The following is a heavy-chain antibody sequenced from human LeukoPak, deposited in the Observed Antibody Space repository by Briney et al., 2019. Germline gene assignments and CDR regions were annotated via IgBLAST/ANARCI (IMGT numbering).Heavy chain of an antibody. D-gene: IGHD3-22*01. Sequence: SETLSLTCTVSGGSISNRNYYWSWIRQPPGKGLEWIGEINHSGSTNYNPSLKSRVTISVDTSKNQFSLKLSSVTAADTAVYYCARGENVRLYYYDSSGYELDYWGQGTLVTVSS. V-gene: IGHV4-39*07. CDR2: INHSGST. CDR1: GGSISNRNYY. CDR3: ARGENVRLYYYDSSGYELDY. J-gene: IGHJ4*02.